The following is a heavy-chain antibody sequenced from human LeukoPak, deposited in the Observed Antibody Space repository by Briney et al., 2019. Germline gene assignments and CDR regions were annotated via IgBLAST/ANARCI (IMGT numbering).Heavy chain of an antibody. CDR1: GFTFSNYN. J-gene: IGHJ3*02. D-gene: IGHD2-15*01. V-gene: IGHV3-21*01. CDR3: ARDSLGYCSGGSCYYAFDI. CDR2: ISSSSSYI. Sequence: GGSLRLSCAASGFTFSNYNMNWVRQAPGKGLEWVSSISSSSSYIYYADSVKGRFTISRDNAKNSLFLQMNSLRAEDTAVYYRARDSLGYCSGGSCYYAFDIWGQGTMVTVSS.